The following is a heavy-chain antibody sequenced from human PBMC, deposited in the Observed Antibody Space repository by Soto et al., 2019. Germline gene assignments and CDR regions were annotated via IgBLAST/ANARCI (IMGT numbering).Heavy chain of an antibody. V-gene: IGHV4-59*08. Sequence: PSETLSLTCTVSGGSISHYYWSWIRQPPGKGLEWIGNVYYSGSTNYNPSPKSRVTISVDTSKNQFSLQLGSVTATDTAVYYCARQLRSAYDASEIWGQGTMVTVSS. CDR1: GGSISHYY. CDR3: ARQLRSAYDASEI. J-gene: IGHJ3*02. D-gene: IGHD4-17*01. CDR2: VYYSGST.